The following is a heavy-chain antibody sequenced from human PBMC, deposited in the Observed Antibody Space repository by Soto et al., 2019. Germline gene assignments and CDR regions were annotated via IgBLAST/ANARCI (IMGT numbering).Heavy chain of an antibody. J-gene: IGHJ6*02. CDR3: AGGDYYHSSGYYFYYYTMDV. CDR1: GGSISSSSYY. Sequence: SETLSLTCTVSGGSISSSSYYWCWIRQPPGKGLEWIGNVYYGGSTYYNPSLKSRVTISVETSKSQFSLKLSSVTAADTAVYYCAGGDYYHSSGYYFYYYTMDVWGQGTTVTVS. D-gene: IGHD3-22*01. V-gene: IGHV4-39*01. CDR2: VYYGGST.